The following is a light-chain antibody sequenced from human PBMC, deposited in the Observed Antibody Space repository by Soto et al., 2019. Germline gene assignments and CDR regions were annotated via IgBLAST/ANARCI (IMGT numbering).Light chain of an antibody. Sequence: QAVVTQPPSLSGAPGQRVTISCSGSSSNIGAGHDVHWYQQLPGTAPKLLIYGNINRPSGVPDRFSGSKSGTSASLAITGLQAEDEADYYCQSYDSSLGGRVFGGGTKLTVL. J-gene: IGLJ3*02. CDR2: GNI. CDR1: SSNIGAGHD. V-gene: IGLV1-40*01. CDR3: QSYDSSLGGRV.